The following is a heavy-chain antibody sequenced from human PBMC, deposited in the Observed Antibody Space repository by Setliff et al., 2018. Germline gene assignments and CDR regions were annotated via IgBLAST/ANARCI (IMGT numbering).Heavy chain of an antibody. CDR1: GESFSGHY. CDR2: INHSGST. V-gene: IGHV4-34*01. J-gene: IGHJ6*03. D-gene: IGHD3-22*01. CDR3: ARLALTGYDSSGYYYALEYYYYMDV. Sequence: ASETLSLTCAVYGESFSGHYWSWIRQPPGKGLEWIGEINHSGSTNYNPSLKSRVTISVDTSKNQFSLKLSSVAAADTAVYYCARLALTGYDSSGYYYALEYYYYMDVWGKGTTVTVSS.